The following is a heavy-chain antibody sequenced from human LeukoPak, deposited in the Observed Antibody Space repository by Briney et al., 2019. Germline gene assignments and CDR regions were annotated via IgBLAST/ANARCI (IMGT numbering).Heavy chain of an antibody. CDR3: ARGLGVRVEGFDY. Sequence: RGSLRLSCAASGFTFYDYGMSWVRHAPGKGLEWVSGSIWIGGSTGYADSVKGRFTISRDNAKNSLYLQMNSLRAEDTALYYCARGLGVRVEGFDYWGQGTLVTVSS. J-gene: IGHJ4*02. D-gene: IGHD3-10*01. V-gene: IGHV3-20*04. CDR1: GFTFYDYG. CDR2: SIWIGGST.